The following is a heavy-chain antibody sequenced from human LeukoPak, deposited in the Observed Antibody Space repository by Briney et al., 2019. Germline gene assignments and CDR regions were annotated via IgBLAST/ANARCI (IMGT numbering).Heavy chain of an antibody. CDR2: INPAIGGT. Sequence: EASVKVSCKASGYTFTDFYIHWVRQAPGQGLEWLGWINPAIGGTKYAQKFQDRITMTRDPSISTAYIDLSSLTSDDTAVYFCARGSYNTGGAYDVWGQGTPVTVSS. V-gene: IGHV1-2*02. CDR3: ARGSYNTGGAYDV. D-gene: IGHD2-8*02. CDR1: GYTFTDFY. J-gene: IGHJ4*02.